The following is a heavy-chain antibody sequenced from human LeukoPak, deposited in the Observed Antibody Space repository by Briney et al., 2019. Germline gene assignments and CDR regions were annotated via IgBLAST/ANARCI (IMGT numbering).Heavy chain of an antibody. CDR2: IYYSGST. V-gene: IGHV4-59*08. D-gene: IGHD4-23*01. CDR3: ARVDGGNVFDY. J-gene: IGHJ4*02. Sequence: SETLSLTCTVSGGSISSYYWSWIRQPPGKGLEWIGYIYYSGSTNYNPSLKSRVTISVDTSKNQSSLKLSSVTAADTAVYYCARVDGGNVFDYWGQGTLVTVSS. CDR1: GGSISSYY.